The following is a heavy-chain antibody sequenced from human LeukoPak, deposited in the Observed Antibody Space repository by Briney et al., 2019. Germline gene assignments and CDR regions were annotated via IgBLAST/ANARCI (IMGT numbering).Heavy chain of an antibody. J-gene: IGHJ5*02. Sequence: SETLSLTCNVSGDSINSHYWSWIRQPPGKGLEWIGYVYNSRSTNYNPSLKSRVTISEDKSKNQLSLRLTSATAADTAVYYCARGGSSGPYNWFDPWGQGILVTVSS. CDR1: GDSINSHY. CDR3: ARGGSSGPYNWFDP. V-gene: IGHV4-59*11. D-gene: IGHD6-19*01. CDR2: VYNSRST.